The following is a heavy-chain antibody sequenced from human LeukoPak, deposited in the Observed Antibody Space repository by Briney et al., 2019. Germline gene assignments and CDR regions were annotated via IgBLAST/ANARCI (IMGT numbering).Heavy chain of an antibody. V-gene: IGHV4-30-2*01. D-gene: IGHD3-3*01. J-gene: IGHJ3*02. CDR1: GGSISSGGYY. Sequence: SETLSLTCTVSGGSISSGGYYWSWIRQPPGKGLEWIGYIYHSGSTYYNPSLKSRVTISVDRSKNQFSLKLSSVTAADTAVYYCARCAVDYDFWSGFYAFDIWGQGTMVTVSS. CDR2: IYHSGST. CDR3: ARCAVDYDFWSGFYAFDI.